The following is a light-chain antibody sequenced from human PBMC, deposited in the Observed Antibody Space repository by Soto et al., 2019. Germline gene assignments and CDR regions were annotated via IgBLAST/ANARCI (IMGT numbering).Light chain of an antibody. V-gene: IGKV3-11*01. CDR3: QQRTNWPVT. CDR1: QSISSY. Sequence: EIVLTQSPATLSLSPGERATLSCRASQSISSYLAWYQQKPGHTPRLLIYDVSNRATGIPARFSGSGSGTDFTLTISSLEPEDFAVYYCQQRTNWPVTFGPGTTVDVK. CDR2: DVS. J-gene: IGKJ3*01.